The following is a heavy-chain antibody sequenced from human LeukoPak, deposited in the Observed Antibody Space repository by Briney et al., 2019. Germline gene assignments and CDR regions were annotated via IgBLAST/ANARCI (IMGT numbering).Heavy chain of an antibody. CDR2: IIPIFGTA. CDR1: GGTFSSYA. Sequence: ASVKVSCKASGGTFSSYAISWVRQAPGQGLEWMGGIIPIFGTANYAQKFQGRVTITADKSTSTAYMELSSLRSEDTAVYYCARVPTTIYYDSSGGYYFDYWGQGTLLTVSS. J-gene: IGHJ4*02. D-gene: IGHD3-22*01. CDR3: ARVPTTIYYDSSGGYYFDY. V-gene: IGHV1-69*06.